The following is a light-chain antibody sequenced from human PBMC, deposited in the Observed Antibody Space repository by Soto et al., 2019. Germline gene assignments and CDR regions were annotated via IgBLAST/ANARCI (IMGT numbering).Light chain of an antibody. J-gene: IGLJ1*01. CDR3: CSYTTSSTLV. CDR1: SSDVGAYNH. V-gene: IGLV2-14*01. CDR2: EVI. Sequence: QSVLTQPASVSGSPGQSITISCTGTSSDVGAYNHVSWYQQHPGKAPQLIIYEVINRPSGISNRFSASKSGNTASLTISGLQAEDEADYYCCSYTTSSTLVFGTGTKVTVL.